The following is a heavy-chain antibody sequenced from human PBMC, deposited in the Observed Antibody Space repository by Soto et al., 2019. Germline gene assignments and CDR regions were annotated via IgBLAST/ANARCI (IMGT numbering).Heavy chain of an antibody. CDR1: GFNFRTFT. CDR3: ANDGVNYDSLSPVDY. D-gene: IGHD3-22*01. Sequence: QIHLVESGGGVVQPGRSLRLSCASSGFNFRTFTMHWVRQAPGKGLEWVAGISYDGINAYYADSVKGRFAISRDNSKNTVSLQINSLRPADTAAYYCANDGVNYDSLSPVDYWGQGTLVTVSS. J-gene: IGHJ4*02. CDR2: ISYDGINA. V-gene: IGHV3-30-3*02.